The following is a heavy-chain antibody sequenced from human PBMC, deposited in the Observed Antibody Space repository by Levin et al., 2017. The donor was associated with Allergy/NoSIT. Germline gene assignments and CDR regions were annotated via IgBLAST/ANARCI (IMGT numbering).Heavy chain of an antibody. D-gene: IGHD5-24*01. J-gene: IGHJ6*02. Sequence: PGGSLRLSCKGSGSSFTSYWIGWVRQMPGKGLEWMGIIYPGDSDTRYSPSFQGQVTISADKSISTAYLQWSSLKASDTAMYYCARHGVEMATSLNYYYYGMDVWGQGTTVTVSS. V-gene: IGHV5-51*01. CDR3: ARHGVEMATSLNYYYYGMDV. CDR1: GSSFTSYW. CDR2: IYPGDSDT.